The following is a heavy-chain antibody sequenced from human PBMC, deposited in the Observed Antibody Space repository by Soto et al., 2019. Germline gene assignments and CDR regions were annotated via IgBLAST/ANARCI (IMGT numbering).Heavy chain of an antibody. CDR3: ARPHIVVVPAAMPGTHYYYYGMDV. CDR1: GFTFSSYG. Sequence: GGSLRLSCAASGFTFSSYGMHWVRQAPGKGLEWVAVISYDGSNKYYADSVKGRFTISRDNSKNTLYLQMNSLRSEDTAVYYCARPHIVVVPAAMPGTHYYYYGMDVWGQGTTVTVSS. V-gene: IGHV3-30*03. CDR2: ISYDGSNK. D-gene: IGHD2-2*01. J-gene: IGHJ6*02.